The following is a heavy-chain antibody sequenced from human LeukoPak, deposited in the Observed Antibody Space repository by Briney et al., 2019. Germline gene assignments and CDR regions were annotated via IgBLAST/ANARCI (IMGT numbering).Heavy chain of an antibody. J-gene: IGHJ4*02. V-gene: IGHV1-18*04. CDR2: ISAYNGNT. Sequence: ASVKVSFKSSGYTFTSYGISWVRQAPGQGVDGMGWISAYNGNTNYAQKLQGRVTMTTDTSTRTAYMELRSLTSDDTALYYCAREAGSLLLWFGERRHFDYWGQGPLVTVSS. CDR1: GYTFTSYG. CDR3: AREAGSLLLWFGERRHFDY. D-gene: IGHD3-10*01.